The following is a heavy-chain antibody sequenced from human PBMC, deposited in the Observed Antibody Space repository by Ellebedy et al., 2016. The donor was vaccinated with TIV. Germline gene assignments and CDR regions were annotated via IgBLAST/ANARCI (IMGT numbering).Heavy chain of an antibody. CDR1: GFTFSNHA. D-gene: IGHD3-22*01. J-gene: IGHJ4*02. Sequence: GESLKISCAASGFTFSNHAMTWVRQAPGKGLEWVSTISSTGSRTYYADSVEGRFTISRDNSKKTLYLQMNSLRAEDTAVYYCAKGRGGGSDSSAPRYYFDYWGLGTLVTVSS. CDR3: AKGRGGGSDSSAPRYYFDY. CDR2: ISSTGSRT. V-gene: IGHV3-23*01.